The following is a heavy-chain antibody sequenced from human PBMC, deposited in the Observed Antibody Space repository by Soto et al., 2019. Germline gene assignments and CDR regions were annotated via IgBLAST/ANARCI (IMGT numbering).Heavy chain of an antibody. CDR1: GASISSGDSY. D-gene: IGHD2-2*01. J-gene: IGHJ4*02. CDR3: AREPYCTSATCFIHFDS. V-gene: IGHV4-31*11. Sequence: SETLSLTCAVSGASISSGDSYWSWIRQRPGEGLEWIGYIFHTGSTYYNPSLKSRVTISLDSSKNQFSLKLTSATAADTAVYFCAREPYCTSATCFIHFDSWGQGSMVTVYS. CDR2: IFHTGST.